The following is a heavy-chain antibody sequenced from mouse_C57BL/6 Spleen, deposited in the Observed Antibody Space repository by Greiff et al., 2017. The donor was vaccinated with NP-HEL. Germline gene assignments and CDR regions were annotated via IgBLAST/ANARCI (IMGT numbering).Heavy chain of an antibody. Sequence: QVQLQQSGAELARPGASVKMSCKASGYTFTSYTMHWVKQRPGQGLEWIGYINPSSGYTKYNQKFKDKATLTADKSSSTAYMQLSSLTSEDSAVYYCAEGEGGNFGLSDYWGQGTTLTVSS. CDR3: AEGEGGNFGLSDY. V-gene: IGHV1-4*01. J-gene: IGHJ2*01. D-gene: IGHD2-1*01. CDR1: GYTFTSYT. CDR2: INPSSGYT.